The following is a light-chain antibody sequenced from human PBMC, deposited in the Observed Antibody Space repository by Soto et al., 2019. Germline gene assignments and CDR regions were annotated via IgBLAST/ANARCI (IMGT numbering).Light chain of an antibody. J-gene: IGKJ3*01. CDR1: QSVSSY. CDR2: DAS. Sequence: EIVLTQSPATLSSSPGERATLSCRASQSVSSYLAWYQQKPGQAPRLLIYDASSRATGIPSRFSGSGSGTDFTLTISSLEPEDFAVYYCQQRSNWPCTFGPGTKVDI. V-gene: IGKV3-11*01. CDR3: QQRSNWPCT.